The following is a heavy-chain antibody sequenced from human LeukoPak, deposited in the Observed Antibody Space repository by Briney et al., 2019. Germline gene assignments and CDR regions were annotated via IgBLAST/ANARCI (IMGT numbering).Heavy chain of an antibody. J-gene: IGHJ4*02. V-gene: IGHV3-23*01. CDR1: GFTFNTYA. CDR3: AKDSGRGWGSYFDY. CDR2: ISGSGGST. Sequence: GGSLRLSCAASGFTFNTYAMSWVRQAPGKGLEWVSGISGSGGSTFYADSVKGRFTISRDNAKNTLYLQMNSLTVEGRAVYYCAKDSGRGWGSYFDYWGGGTVVRVSS. D-gene: IGHD6-19*01.